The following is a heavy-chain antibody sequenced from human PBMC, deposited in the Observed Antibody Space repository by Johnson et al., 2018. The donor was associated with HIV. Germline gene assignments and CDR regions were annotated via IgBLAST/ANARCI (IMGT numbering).Heavy chain of an antibody. D-gene: IGHD6-6*01. CDR3: AKDPNRWEQLAYAFDI. V-gene: IGHV3-33*06. CDR2: IWYDGSNK. CDR1: GFTFSSYG. Sequence: CAASGFTFSSYGMHWVRQAPGKGLEWVAVIWYDGSNKYYADSVKGRFTISRDNSKNTLNLQMNSLRAEDTAVYYCAKDPNRWEQLAYAFDIWGQGTMVTVSS. J-gene: IGHJ3*02.